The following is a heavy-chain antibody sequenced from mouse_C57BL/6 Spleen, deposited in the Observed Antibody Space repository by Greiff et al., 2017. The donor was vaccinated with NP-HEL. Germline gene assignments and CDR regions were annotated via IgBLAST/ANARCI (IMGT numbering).Heavy chain of an antibody. J-gene: IGHJ2*01. CDR2: INPNNGGT. V-gene: IGHV1-26*01. CDR3: AREDDGSSYLHCDY. CDR1: GYTFTDYY. D-gene: IGHD1-1*01. Sequence: VQLQQSGPELVKPGASVKISCKASGYTFTDYYMNWVKQSHGKSLEWIGDINPNNGGTSYNQKFKGKATLTVDKSSSTAYMELRSLTSEDSAVYYCAREDDGSSYLHCDYWGQGTTLTVSS.